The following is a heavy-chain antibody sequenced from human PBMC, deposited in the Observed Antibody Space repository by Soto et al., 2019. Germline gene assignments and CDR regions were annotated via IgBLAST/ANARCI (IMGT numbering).Heavy chain of an antibody. CDR2: SSSSGGYT. J-gene: IGHJ6*02. Sequence: QVQLVESGGGLVEPGGSLRLSCAASGFSVGDHYMTWIRQAPGQGLEWLSYSSSSGGYTNYADSLKGRFTIATDDAKNSLYVQMARRRADDTAVYFCSRSSGWRQVFTCDYGLDVWGQGTTVTVSS. CDR3: SRSSGWRQVFTCDYGLDV. CDR1: GFSVGDHY. D-gene: IGHD3-16*01. V-gene: IGHV3-11*06.